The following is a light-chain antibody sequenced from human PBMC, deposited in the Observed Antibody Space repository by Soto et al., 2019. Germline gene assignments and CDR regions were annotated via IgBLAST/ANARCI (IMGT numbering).Light chain of an antibody. J-gene: IGKJ1*01. CDR3: QQYNSYLWT. Sequence: IQMTHSPSTLSGSVGYRVTITCRASQTISSWLAWYQQKPGKAPKLLIYKASTLKSGVPSRFSGSGSGTEFTLTISSLQPDDFATYYCQQYNSYLWTFGQGTKVDIK. V-gene: IGKV1-5*03. CDR2: KAS. CDR1: QTISSW.